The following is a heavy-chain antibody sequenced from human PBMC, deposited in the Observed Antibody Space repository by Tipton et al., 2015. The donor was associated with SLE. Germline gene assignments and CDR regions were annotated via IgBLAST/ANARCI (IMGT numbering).Heavy chain of an antibody. Sequence: TLSPTCTVSGGSISSYYWSWIRQPPGKGLEWIGYIYYSGSTNYNPSLKSRVTISVDTSKNQFSLKLSSVTAADTAVYYCARFSTIFGVEDDYWGQGTLVTVSS. CDR2: IYYSGST. V-gene: IGHV4-59*01. J-gene: IGHJ4*02. D-gene: IGHD3-3*01. CDR3: ARFSTIFGVEDDY. CDR1: GGSISSYY.